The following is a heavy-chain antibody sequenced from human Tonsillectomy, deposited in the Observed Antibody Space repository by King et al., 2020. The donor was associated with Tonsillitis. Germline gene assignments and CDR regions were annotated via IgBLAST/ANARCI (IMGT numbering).Heavy chain of an antibody. CDR1: GYSISSGYY. CDR3: ARVRGIAAAGTSWFDP. D-gene: IGHD6-13*01. V-gene: IGHV4-38-2*01. J-gene: IGHJ5*02. CDR2: IYHSGST. Sequence: QLQDAGPGLVKPSETLSLTCAFSGYSISSGYYWGWIRQPPGKGREGIGSIYHSGSTYYNPSLKSRVTISVDPSKNQFSLKLSSVTAADTAVYYCARVRGIAAAGTSWFDPWGQGTPVTVSS.